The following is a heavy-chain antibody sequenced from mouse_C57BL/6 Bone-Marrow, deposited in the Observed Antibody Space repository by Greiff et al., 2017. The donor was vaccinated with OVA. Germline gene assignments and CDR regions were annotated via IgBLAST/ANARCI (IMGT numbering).Heavy chain of an antibody. CDR2: IYPGSGST. Sequence: QVQLQQPGAELVKPGASVKMSCKASGYTFTSYWITWVKQRPGQGLEWIGDIYPGSGSTNYNEKFKSQATLTVDTSSSTAYMQLSSLTSEDSAVDYCARWGYYGSSYWYFDVWGTGTTVTVSS. J-gene: IGHJ1*03. V-gene: IGHV1-55*01. CDR3: ARWGYYGSSYWYFDV. D-gene: IGHD1-1*01. CDR1: GYTFTSYW.